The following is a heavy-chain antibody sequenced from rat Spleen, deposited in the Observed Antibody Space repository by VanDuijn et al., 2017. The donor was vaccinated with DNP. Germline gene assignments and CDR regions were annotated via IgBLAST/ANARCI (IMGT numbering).Heavy chain of an antibody. CDR1: GFTFNKYW. J-gene: IGHJ1*01. Sequence: EVQLVESGGDLVQPGRSLKLSCVASGFTFNKYWMTWIRQVPGKGLEWVAAITSSGGSTYYPDSVKGRFNISRDNAKNTLYLQMNSLRSEDTATYYCARGSGTYYWYFDFWGPGTMVTVSS. D-gene: IGHD5-1*01. CDR2: ITSSGGST. V-gene: IGHV5-31*01. CDR3: ARGSGTYYWYFDF.